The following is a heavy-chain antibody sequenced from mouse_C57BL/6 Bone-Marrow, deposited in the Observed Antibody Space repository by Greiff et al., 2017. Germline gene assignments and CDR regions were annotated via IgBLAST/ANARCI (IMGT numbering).Heavy chain of an antibody. J-gene: IGHJ3*01. CDR3: ARHEKLLREGLVWFAY. Sequence: QVQLQQSGAELVKPGASVKLSCKASGYTFTEYTIHWVKQRSGQGLEWIGWFYPGSGSIKYNEKFKDKATLTADKASSTVYMELSRLTSEDSAVYFCARHEKLLREGLVWFAYWGQGTLVTVSA. CDR1: GYTFTEYT. V-gene: IGHV1-62-2*01. CDR2: FYPGSGSI. D-gene: IGHD1-1*01.